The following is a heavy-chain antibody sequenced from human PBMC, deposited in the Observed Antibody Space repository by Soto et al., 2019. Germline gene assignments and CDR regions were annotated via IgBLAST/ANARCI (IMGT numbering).Heavy chain of an antibody. V-gene: IGHV3-33*01. CDR2: IWYDGSNK. J-gene: IGHJ4*02. Sequence: QVQLVESGGGVVQPGRSLRLSCAASGFTFSSYGMHWVRQAPGKGLEWVAVIWYDGSNKYYADSVKGRFTISRDNSKNPLYLQMNSLRAEDTAVYYCARDRGGYDYIWGSYRPTYYFDYWGQGTLVTVSS. CDR3: ARDRGGYDYIWGSYRPTYYFDY. CDR1: GFTFSSYG. D-gene: IGHD3-16*02.